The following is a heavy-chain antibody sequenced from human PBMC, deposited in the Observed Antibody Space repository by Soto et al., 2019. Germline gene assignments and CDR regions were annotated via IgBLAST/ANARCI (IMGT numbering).Heavy chain of an antibody. CDR3: AREYTYGSNFFDC. J-gene: IGHJ4*02. Sequence: QVRLQESGPGLVKPSQTLSLTCTVSGGSISSAAYYWSWICQHPGKGLEWIGYVSHSGSTYYNPSLKSRVIISVDTSKNQFSLSLTSVTAADTAVYYCAREYTYGSNFFDCWGQGALVTVSS. CDR2: VSHSGST. CDR1: GGSISSAAYY. D-gene: IGHD5-18*01. V-gene: IGHV4-31*03.